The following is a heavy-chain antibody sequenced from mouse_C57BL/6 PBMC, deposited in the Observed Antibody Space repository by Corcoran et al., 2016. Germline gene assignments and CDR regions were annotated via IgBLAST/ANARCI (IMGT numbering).Heavy chain of an antibody. Sequence: VQLQQSGPELVKPGASVKISCKASGYTFTDYYMNWVKQSHGKSLEWIGDINPNNGGTSYNQKFKGKATLTVDKSSSTAYMELHSLTSEDSAVYYCARSEIYWGQGTSVTVSS. CDR1: GYTFTDYY. V-gene: IGHV1-26*01. CDR2: INPNNGGT. CDR3: ARSEIY. J-gene: IGHJ4*01.